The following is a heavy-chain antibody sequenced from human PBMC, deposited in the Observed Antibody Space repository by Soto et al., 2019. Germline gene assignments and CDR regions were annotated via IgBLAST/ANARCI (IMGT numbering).Heavy chain of an antibody. V-gene: IGHV3-23*01. Sequence: PGGSLRHSCADSEFPFSSYAMSWVRQAPGNGLEWVSAISGSGGSTYYADSVKGRFTISRDNSKNTLYLQMNSLRAEDTAVYYCATPSIYDSSGYPHFDYWGQGTLVTVSS. D-gene: IGHD3-22*01. CDR2: ISGSGGST. CDR1: EFPFSSYA. J-gene: IGHJ4*02. CDR3: ATPSIYDSSGYPHFDY.